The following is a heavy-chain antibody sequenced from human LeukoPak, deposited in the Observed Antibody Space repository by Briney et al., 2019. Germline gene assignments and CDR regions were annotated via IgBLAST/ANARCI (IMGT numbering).Heavy chain of an antibody. CDR1: GFTFSSYA. D-gene: IGHD3-10*01. J-gene: IGHJ4*02. CDR3: ARALLWFGELLGTDY. CDR2: KSYDGSNK. Sequence: GRSLRLSCAASGFTFSSYAMHWVRQAPGKGLEWVAVKSYDGSNKYYADSVKGRFTISRDNSKNTLYLQMNSLRAEDTAVYYCARALLWFGELLGTDYWGQGTLVTVSS. V-gene: IGHV3-30*04.